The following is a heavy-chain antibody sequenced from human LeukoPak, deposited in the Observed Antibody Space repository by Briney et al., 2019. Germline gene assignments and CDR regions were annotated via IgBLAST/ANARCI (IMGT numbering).Heavy chain of an antibody. CDR2: INPNSGGT. D-gene: IGHD6-13*01. J-gene: IGHJ4*02. V-gene: IGHV1-2*04. CDR1: GYTFTGYY. Sequence: ASVKVSCKAAGYTFTGYYMHWVRQAPGQGLEWMGWINPNSGGTNYAQKFQGWVTMTRDTSISTAYMELSRLRSDDTAVYYCARGLDRQQLVVPGYWGQGTLVTVSS. CDR3: ARGLDRQQLVVPGY.